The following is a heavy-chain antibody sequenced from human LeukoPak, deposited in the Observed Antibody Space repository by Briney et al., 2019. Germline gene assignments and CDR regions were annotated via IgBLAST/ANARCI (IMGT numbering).Heavy chain of an antibody. CDR3: ARRGISGSAAFDY. V-gene: IGHV4-39*01. Sequence: SETLSLTCTVSGGSISSSDYYWDGTRPPPGKGLDWVASISYSGSTYYNPSLKSQVTISVDTPKNQFSLKLSSVTAADTSVYYCARRGISGSAAFDYWGQGTLVTVSS. CDR1: GGSISSSDYY. J-gene: IGHJ4*02. CDR2: ISYSGST. D-gene: IGHD1-26*01.